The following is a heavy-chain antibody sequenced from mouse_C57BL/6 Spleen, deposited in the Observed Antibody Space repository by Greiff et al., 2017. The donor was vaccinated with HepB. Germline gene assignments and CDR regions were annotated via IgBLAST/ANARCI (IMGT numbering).Heavy chain of an antibody. CDR1: GYSFTGYY. V-gene: IGHV1-42*01. Sequence: VQLQQSGPELVKPGASVKISCKASGYSFTGYYMNWVKQSPEKSLEWIGEINPSTGGTTYNQKFKAKATLTVDKSSSTAYMQLKSLTSEDSAVYYCARSGRLHAWFAYWGQGTLVTVSA. D-gene: IGHD2-4*01. J-gene: IGHJ3*01. CDR3: ARSGRLHAWFAY. CDR2: INPSTGGT.